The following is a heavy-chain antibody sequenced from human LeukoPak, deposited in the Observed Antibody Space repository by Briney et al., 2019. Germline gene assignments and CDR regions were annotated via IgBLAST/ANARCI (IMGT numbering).Heavy chain of an antibody. CDR2: IFYSGRT. Sequence: LETLFLTCTVSLGSIISYYWSWIRQPPGKGLEWIGHIFYSGRTHYNPSLKSRVTISVDTSKNPFSLKLSSVTAADTAVYSCARGDYYFWSCSRFDPWGQGTLVTVSS. J-gene: IGHJ5*02. CDR1: LGSIISYY. V-gene: IGHV4-59*01. D-gene: IGHD3-3*01. CDR3: ARGDYYFWSCSRFDP.